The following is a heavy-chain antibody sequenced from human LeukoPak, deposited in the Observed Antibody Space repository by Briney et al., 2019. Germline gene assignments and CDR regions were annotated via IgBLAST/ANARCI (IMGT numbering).Heavy chain of an antibody. CDR3: ARARVYGAWFDP. CDR1: GYTFTSYN. J-gene: IGHJ5*02. CDR2: MNPNSGNT. Sequence: ASVKVSCKASGYTFTSYNINWVRQATGHGLEWMGWMNPNSGNTGYAQKFQGRVTMTRNTSISTAYMELSSLRSEDTAVYYCARARVYGAWFDPWGQGTLVTVSS. V-gene: IGHV1-8*01. D-gene: IGHD6-13*01.